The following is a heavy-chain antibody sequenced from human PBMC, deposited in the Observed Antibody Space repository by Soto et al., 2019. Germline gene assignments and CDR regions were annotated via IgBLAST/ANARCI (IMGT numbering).Heavy chain of an antibody. CDR3: ARDPAIGLGLSSSWFDY. V-gene: IGHV4-31*03. CDR1: GGSISSGGYY. D-gene: IGHD6-13*01. Sequence: QVQLQESGPGLVKPSQTLSLTCTVSGGSISSGGYYWSWIRQHPGKGLEWIGYIYYSGSTYYNPSRKRRVTISVDTSKNPFSLKLSSVTAADTAVYYCARDPAIGLGLSSSWFDYWGQGTLVTVSS. CDR2: IYYSGST. J-gene: IGHJ4*02.